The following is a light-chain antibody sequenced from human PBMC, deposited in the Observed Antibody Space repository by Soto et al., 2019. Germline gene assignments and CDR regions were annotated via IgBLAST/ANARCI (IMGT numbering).Light chain of an antibody. J-gene: IGLJ1*01. V-gene: IGLV2-11*01. CDR1: SSEVGGYNY. CDR2: DVS. Sequence: QPVLTLPCSVSGCPGQSVTISCPGTSSEVGGYNYVSLYQKHPGKAPKLMIYDVSKRPSGVPDRFSGSKSGNTASLTISGLQAEDEDDYYSGSYEGRYFYVFGTGTKVTV. CDR3: GSYEGRYFYV.